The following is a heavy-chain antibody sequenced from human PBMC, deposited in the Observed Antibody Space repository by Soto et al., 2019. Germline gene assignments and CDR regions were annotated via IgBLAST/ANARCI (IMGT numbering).Heavy chain of an antibody. D-gene: IGHD3-22*01. CDR3: ARTYYYDSSGYYYRSEYFQH. V-gene: IGHV6-1*01. CDR2: TYYRSKWYN. Sequence: SPTLSLTCAISGDSVSSNSAAWNWIRQSPSRGLEWLGRTYYRSKWYNDYAVSVKSRITINPDTSKNQFSLQLNSVTPEDTAVYYCARTYYYDSSGYYYRSEYFQHWGQGTLVTVSS. J-gene: IGHJ1*01. CDR1: GDSVSSNSAA.